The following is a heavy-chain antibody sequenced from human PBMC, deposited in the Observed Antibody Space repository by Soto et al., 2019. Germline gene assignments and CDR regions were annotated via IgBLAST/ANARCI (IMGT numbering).Heavy chain of an antibody. D-gene: IGHD2-2*01. V-gene: IGHV3-30-3*01. CDR1: GFTFSSYA. J-gene: IGHJ6*02. CDR3: ARDRGYCSSTSCSNYYYYYGMDV. CDR2: ISYDGSNK. Sequence: XGSLRLSCAASGFTFSSYAMHWVRQAPGKGLEWVAVISYDGSNKYYADSVKGRFTISRDNSKNTLYLQMNSLRAEDTAVYYCARDRGYCSSTSCSNYYYYYGMDVWGQGTTVTVSS.